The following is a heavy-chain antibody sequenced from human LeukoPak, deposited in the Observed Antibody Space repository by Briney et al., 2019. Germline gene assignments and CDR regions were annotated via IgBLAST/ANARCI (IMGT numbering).Heavy chain of an antibody. CDR1: GFTFSSYA. D-gene: IGHD1-14*01. V-gene: IGHV3-23*01. Sequence: GGSLRLFCAASGFTFSSYAMSWVRQAPGKGLEWVLAISGSGGSTYYADSVKGRFTISRDNSKNTLYLQMNSLRAEDTAVYYCATEPRHYCYYYMDVWGKGTTVTVSS. J-gene: IGHJ6*03. CDR2: ISGSGGST. CDR3: ATEPRHYCYYYMDV.